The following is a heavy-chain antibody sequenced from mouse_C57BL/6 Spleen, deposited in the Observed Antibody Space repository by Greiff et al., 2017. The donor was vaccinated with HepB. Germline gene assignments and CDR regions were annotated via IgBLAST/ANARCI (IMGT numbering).Heavy chain of an antibody. V-gene: IGHV1-26*01. Sequence: VQLQQSGPELVKPGASVKISCKASGYTFTDYYMNWVKQSHGKSLEWIGDINPNNGGTSYNQKFKGKATLTVDKSSSTAYMELRSLTSEDSAVYYCARNGYDVGYYAMDYWGQGTSVTVSS. D-gene: IGHD2-2*01. J-gene: IGHJ4*01. CDR1: GYTFTDYY. CDR2: INPNNGGT. CDR3: ARNGYDVGYYAMDY.